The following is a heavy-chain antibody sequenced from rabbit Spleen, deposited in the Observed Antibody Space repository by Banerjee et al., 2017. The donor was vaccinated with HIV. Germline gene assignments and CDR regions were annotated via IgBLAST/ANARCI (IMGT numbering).Heavy chain of an antibody. J-gene: IGHJ6*01. V-gene: IGHV1S40*01. CDR2: IYAGSSGST. CDR3: ARDAGTSFSTYGMDL. CDR1: GFSFTYSDY. Sequence: QSLEESGGDLVKPGASLTLTCTASGFSFTYSDYMCWVRQAPGKGLEWIGCIYAGSSGSTYYASWATGRFTITRSTSLNTVTPQLNSLTAADTATYFCARDAGTSFSTYGMDLWGQGTLVTVS. D-gene: IGHD8-1*01.